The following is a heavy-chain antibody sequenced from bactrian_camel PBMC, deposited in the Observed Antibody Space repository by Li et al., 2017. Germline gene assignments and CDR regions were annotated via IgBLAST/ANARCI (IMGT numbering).Heavy chain of an antibody. D-gene: IGHD8*01. CDR3: VRDLLTD. J-gene: IGHJ4*01. Sequence: QLVESGGGSVQPGGSLRLSCAASGFTFSPYWMDWVRQAPGKGLEWVSLISGDSGRTYYADSVKGRFTISRDNAKNTVYLQMNSLKPDDTAVYYCVRDLLTDWGQGTQVTVS. V-gene: IGHV3S25*01. CDR1: GFTFSPYW. CDR2: ISGDSGRT.